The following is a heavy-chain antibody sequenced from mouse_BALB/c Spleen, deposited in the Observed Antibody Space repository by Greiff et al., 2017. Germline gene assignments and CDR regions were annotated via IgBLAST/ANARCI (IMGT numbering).Heavy chain of an antibody. CDR2: INPYNDGT. V-gene: IGHV1-14*01. J-gene: IGHJ3*01. D-gene: IGHD1-1*01. CDR3: ARNHYYGSSYGAY. CDR1: GYTFTSYV. Sequence: EVQLQQSGPELVKPGASVKMSCKASGYTFTSYVMHWVKQKPGQGLEWIGYINPYNDGTKYNEKFKGKATLTSDKSSSTAYMELSSLTSEDSAVYYCARNHYYGSSYGAYWGQGTLVTVSA.